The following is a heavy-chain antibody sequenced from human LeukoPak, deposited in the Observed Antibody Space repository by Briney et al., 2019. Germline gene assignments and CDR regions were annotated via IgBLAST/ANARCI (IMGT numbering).Heavy chain of an antibody. CDR2: IIPIFGTA. CDR1: GGTFSSYA. CDR3: TRPLWFGELLQWA. D-gene: IGHD3-10*01. J-gene: IGHJ4*02. Sequence: ASVKLSCKASGGTFSSYAISWVRQAPGQGLEWMGGIIPIFGTANYAQKFQGRVTITADESTSTAYMELSSLRSEDTAVYYCTRPLWFGELLQWAWGQGTLVTVSS. V-gene: IGHV1-69*13.